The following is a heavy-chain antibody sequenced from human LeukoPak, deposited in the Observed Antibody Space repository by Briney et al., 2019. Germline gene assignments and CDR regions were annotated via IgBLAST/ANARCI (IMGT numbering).Heavy chain of an antibody. J-gene: IGHJ5*02. CDR3: ATALVAYYYDSSGSYNWFDP. CDR2: IIPILGIA. CDR1: GGTFSSYA. D-gene: IGHD3-22*01. V-gene: IGHV1-69*04. Sequence: SVKVSRKASGGTFSSYAISWVRQAPGQGLEWMGRIIPILGIANYAQKFQGRVTITADKSTSTAYMELSSLRSEDTAVYYCATALVAYYYDSSGSYNWFDPWGQGTLVTVSS.